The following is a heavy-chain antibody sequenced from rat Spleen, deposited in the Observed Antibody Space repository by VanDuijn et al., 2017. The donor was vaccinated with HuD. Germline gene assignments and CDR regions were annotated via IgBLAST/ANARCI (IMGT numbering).Heavy chain of an antibody. CDR3: ARGYTLDY. CDR1: GFTFSDYY. J-gene: IGHJ2*01. CDR2: ISTGGDKT. Sequence: EVQLVESDGGLVQPGRSLKLSCAASGFTFSDYYMAWVRQAPTKGLEWVAHISTGGDKTYYRDSVKGRFTISRDKAKSTLYLQMDSLRSEDTATYYCARGYTLDYWGQGVMVTVSS. D-gene: IGHD1-11*01. V-gene: IGHV5-25*01.